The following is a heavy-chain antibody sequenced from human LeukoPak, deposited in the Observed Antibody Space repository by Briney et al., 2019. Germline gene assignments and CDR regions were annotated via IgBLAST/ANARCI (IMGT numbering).Heavy chain of an antibody. CDR1: GGSISSGGYY. D-gene: IGHD5-18*01. CDR3: ARKRWGYSYGYPFDY. J-gene: IGHJ4*02. Sequence: SQTLSLTCTVSGGSISSGGYYWSWIRQPPGKGLEWIGCIYHSGSTYYNPSLKSRVTISVDRSKNQFSLKLSSVTAADTAVYYCARKRWGYSYGYPFDYWGQGTLVTVSS. CDR2: IYHSGST. V-gene: IGHV4-30-2*01.